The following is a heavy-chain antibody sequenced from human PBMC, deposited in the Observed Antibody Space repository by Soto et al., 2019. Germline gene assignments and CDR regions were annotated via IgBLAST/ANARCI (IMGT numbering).Heavy chain of an antibody. CDR3: ARKRGITMVRGVIIRTPLCWFDP. J-gene: IGHJ5*02. V-gene: IGHV4-34*01. CDR1: GGSFSGYY. CDR2: INHSGNT. D-gene: IGHD3-10*01. Sequence: SETLSLTCAVYGGSFSGYYWSWIRQPPGKGLEWIGEINHSGNTNYNPSLKSRVTISVDTSKNQFSLKLSSVTAADTAVYYCARKRGITMVRGVIIRTPLCWFDPWGQGTLVTVSS.